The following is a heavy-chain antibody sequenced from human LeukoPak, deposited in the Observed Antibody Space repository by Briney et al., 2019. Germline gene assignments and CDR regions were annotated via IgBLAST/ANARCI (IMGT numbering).Heavy chain of an antibody. D-gene: IGHD2-15*01. CDR1: GFTFSSYW. V-gene: IGHV3-7*01. Sequence: GGSLRLSCAASGFTFSSYWMSWVRQAPGKGLEWVANIKQDGSEKYYVDSVKGRFTISRDNAKNSLYLQMNSLRAEDTAVYYCARAAVAATGRDAFDIWGQGTMVTVSS. CDR3: ARAAVAATGRDAFDI. J-gene: IGHJ3*02. CDR2: IKQDGSEK.